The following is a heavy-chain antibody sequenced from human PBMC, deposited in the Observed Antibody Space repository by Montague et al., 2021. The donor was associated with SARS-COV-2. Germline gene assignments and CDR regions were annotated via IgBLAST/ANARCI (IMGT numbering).Heavy chain of an antibody. V-gene: IGHV4-34*01. CDR2: INHRGTS. Sequence: SETLSLTCAVYGGSFTDYYWSWVRQPPGKGLEWIGEINHRGTSNYNPSLTSRGSISVDTSKNQFSLYLGSVTAADTAVYYCARHKYSSSWYVDYWGQGTLVTVSS. J-gene: IGHJ4*02. D-gene: IGHD6-13*01. CDR3: ARHKYSSSWYVDY. CDR1: GGSFTDYY.